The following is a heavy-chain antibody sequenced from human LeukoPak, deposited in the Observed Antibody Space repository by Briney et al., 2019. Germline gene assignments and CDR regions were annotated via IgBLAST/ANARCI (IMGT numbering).Heavy chain of an antibody. CDR1: GYTFTGYY. J-gene: IGHJ5*02. CDR3: ARGDYGDYISWFDP. Sequence: ASVKVSCKASGYTFTGYYMHWVRQAPGQGLEWMGWINPNSGGTNYAQKFQGWVTITRDTSISTAYMELSRVRSDDTAVYYCARGDYGDYISWFDPWGQGTLVTVSS. CDR2: INPNSGGT. D-gene: IGHD4-17*01. V-gene: IGHV1-2*04.